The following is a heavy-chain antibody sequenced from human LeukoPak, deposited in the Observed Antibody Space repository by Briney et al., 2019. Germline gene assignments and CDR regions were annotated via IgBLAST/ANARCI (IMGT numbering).Heavy chain of an antibody. J-gene: IGHJ4*02. CDR3: ARGFGVAVAGPYYFDY. V-gene: IGHV6-1*01. D-gene: IGHD6-19*01. CDR2: TYYRSKWYN. CDR1: GDSVSSNSAA. Sequence: SQTLSLTCAISGDSVSSNSAAWNWIRQSPSRGLEWLGRTYYRSKWYNDYAVSVKSRITINADTSNNQFSLQLNSVTPEDTAVYYCARGFGVAVAGPYYFDYWGQGTLVTVSS.